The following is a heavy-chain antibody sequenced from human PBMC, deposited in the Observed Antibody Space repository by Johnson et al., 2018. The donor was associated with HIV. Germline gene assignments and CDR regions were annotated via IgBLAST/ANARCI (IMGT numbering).Heavy chain of an antibody. CDR3: AKEGGAFDI. CDR2: IQYDGSDE. J-gene: IGHJ3*02. CDR1: GFTFSDYY. D-gene: IGHD3-16*01. V-gene: IGHV3-30*02. Sequence: QVQLVESGGGVVQPGGSLRLSCAASGFTFSDYYMSWIRQAPGKGLEWVAFIQYDGSDECYADSVKGRFTISRDNSKNTLYLQMSSLRAEDTAVYYCAKEGGAFDIWGQGTMVTVSS.